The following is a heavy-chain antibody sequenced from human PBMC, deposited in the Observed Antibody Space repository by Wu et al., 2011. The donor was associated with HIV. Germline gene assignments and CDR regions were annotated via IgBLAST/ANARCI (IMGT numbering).Heavy chain of an antibody. CDR3: ARDANIHYDTLTEYYKSYHYMDV. CDR1: GYTFTGYY. V-gene: IGHV1-2*02. CDR2: INPNSGGT. D-gene: IGHD3-9*01. Sequence: ASVKVSCKASGYTFTGYYMYWVRQAPGQGLEWMGWINPNSGGTNYAQNFQGRVTMTRDTSISTAYMQLSRLTSDDTAVYYCARDANIHYDTLTEYYKSYHYMDVWGRGTTVTVSS. J-gene: IGHJ6*03.